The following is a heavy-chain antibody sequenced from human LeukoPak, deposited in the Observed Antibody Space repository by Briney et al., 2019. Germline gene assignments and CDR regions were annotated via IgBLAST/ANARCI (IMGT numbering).Heavy chain of an antibody. D-gene: IGHD6-13*01. J-gene: IGHJ6*02. CDR1: GFTFSSYS. V-gene: IGHV3-21*01. CDR2: ISSSSSYI. Sequence: GGSLRLSCAASGFTFSSYSMNWVRQAPGKGLEWVSSISSSSSYIYYADSVKGRFTISRDNAKNSLYLQMNSLRAEDTAVYYCARDFRGSSSWLSPSSGMDVWGQGTTVTVSS. CDR3: ARDFRGSSSWLSPSSGMDV.